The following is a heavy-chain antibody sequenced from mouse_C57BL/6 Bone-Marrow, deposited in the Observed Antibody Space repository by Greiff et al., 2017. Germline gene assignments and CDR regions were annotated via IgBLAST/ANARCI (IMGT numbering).Heavy chain of an antibody. Sequence: EVKLMESGGGLVQPGGSLSLSCAASGFTFTDYYMSWVRQPPGTALEWLGFIRNQANGYTTEYSASVKGRFTISRDNSQGILYLQMNALRAEDSATYYCASHYYGSSYGYAMDYWGQGTSVTVSS. CDR2: IRNQANGYTT. CDR3: ASHYYGSSYGYAMDY. J-gene: IGHJ4*01. D-gene: IGHD1-1*01. V-gene: IGHV7-3*01. CDR1: GFTFTDYY.